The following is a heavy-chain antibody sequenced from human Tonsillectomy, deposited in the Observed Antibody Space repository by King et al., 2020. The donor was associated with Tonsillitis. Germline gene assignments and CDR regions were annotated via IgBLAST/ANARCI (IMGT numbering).Heavy chain of an antibody. Sequence: QLVQSGGGFVKPGGSLRLSCAASGFTFSNIWMNWVRQAPGKGLEWVGRIKSKAHGGTSAHAAPVKGRFTISRDDSKNTLYLQMNSLKTEDTAVYYCATGAHDYWGQGTLVTVSS. CDR2: IKSKAHGGTS. J-gene: IGHJ4*02. CDR1: GFTFSNIW. CDR3: ATGAHDY. V-gene: IGHV3-15*01.